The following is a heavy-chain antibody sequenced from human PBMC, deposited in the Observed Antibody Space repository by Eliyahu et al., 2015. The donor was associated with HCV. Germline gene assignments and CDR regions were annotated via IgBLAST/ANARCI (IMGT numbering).Heavy chain of an antibody. D-gene: IGHD4-17*01. CDR1: XFGXRGXW. J-gene: IGHJ4*02. CDR2: XRKKIDGETT. Sequence: EVQLVESGGGXVKPGESLRLSCAXXXFGXRGXWMNWVRQAPGKGLEWVGLXRKKIDGETTDYADPVKGRFTISRDDSKNTVYLQMNSLKVEDTAVYYCTTLSTTVSAVTYMSFWGPGSLVTVTS. CDR3: TTLSTTVSAVTYMSF. V-gene: IGHV3-15*05.